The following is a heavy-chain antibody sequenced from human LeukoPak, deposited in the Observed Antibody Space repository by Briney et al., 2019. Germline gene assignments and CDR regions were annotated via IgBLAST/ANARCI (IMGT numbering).Heavy chain of an antibody. CDR2: IYYSGST. J-gene: IGHJ3*01. D-gene: IGHD3-22*01. CDR1: GGSISSYY. CDR3: ASSITMIAPEG. Sequence: SSETLSLTCTVSGGSISSYYWSWIRQPPGKGLEWIGYIYYSGSTNYNPSLKSRVTISVDTSKNQFSLKLSSVTAADTAVYYCASSITMIAPEGWGQGTLVTVSS. V-gene: IGHV4-59*01.